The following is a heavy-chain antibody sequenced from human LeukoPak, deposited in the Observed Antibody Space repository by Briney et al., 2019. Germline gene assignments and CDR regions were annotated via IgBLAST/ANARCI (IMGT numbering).Heavy chain of an antibody. CDR1: GGSISSYY. CDR2: IYTSGST. Sequence: SETLSLTCTVSGGSISSYYWSWIRQPAGKGLEWIGSIYTSGSTNYNPSLKSRVTMSLDTSKNQFSLKLSSVTAADTAVYYCARDKCGGDCYEDWFDPWGQGTLVTVSS. CDR3: ARDKCGGDCYEDWFDP. J-gene: IGHJ5*02. D-gene: IGHD2-21*02. V-gene: IGHV4-4*07.